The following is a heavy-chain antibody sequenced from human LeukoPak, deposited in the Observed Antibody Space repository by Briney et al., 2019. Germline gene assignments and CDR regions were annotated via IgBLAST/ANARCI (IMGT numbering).Heavy chain of an antibody. Sequence: SETLSLTCTVSGGSISSYYWSWIRQPPGKGLEWIGYIYYGGSPNYNPSLKSRVTISVETSKNQFSLKLSSVTAADTAVYYCARGGYLSGYMDVWGKGTTVTVSS. CDR3: ARGGYLSGYMDV. CDR2: IYYGGSP. D-gene: IGHD6-13*01. J-gene: IGHJ6*03. V-gene: IGHV4-59*01. CDR1: GGSISSYY.